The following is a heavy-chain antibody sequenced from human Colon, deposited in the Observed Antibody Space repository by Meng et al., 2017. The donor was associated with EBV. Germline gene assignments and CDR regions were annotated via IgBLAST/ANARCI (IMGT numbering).Heavy chain of an antibody. CDR3: ARVGAYCGGDCYHPR. J-gene: IGHJ4*02. V-gene: IGHV4-4*02. Sequence: QGQLQESGPGLVKPSGPLSLPCAVSGGSLSSRNWWSWVRQPPGKGLEWIGESYHSGSTNYNPSLKSRVTISVDESKNQFSLRLSSVTAADTAVYYCARVGAYCGGDCYHPRWGQGTLVTVSS. CDR1: GGSLSSRNW. D-gene: IGHD2-21*02. CDR2: SYHSGST.